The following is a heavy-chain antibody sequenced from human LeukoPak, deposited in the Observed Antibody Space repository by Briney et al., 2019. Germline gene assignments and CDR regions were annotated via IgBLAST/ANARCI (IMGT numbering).Heavy chain of an antibody. CDR1: GFTVSSNY. V-gene: IGHV3-66*01. J-gene: IGHJ5*02. D-gene: IGHD2-21*02. Sequence: TGGSLRLSCAASGFTVSSNYMSWVRQAPGKGLEWVSVIYSGGSTYYADSVKGRFTISRDNSKNTLYLQMNSLRAEDTAVYYCARGLHIVVVTPWFDPWGQGTLVTVSS. CDR2: IYSGGST. CDR3: ARGLHIVVVTPWFDP.